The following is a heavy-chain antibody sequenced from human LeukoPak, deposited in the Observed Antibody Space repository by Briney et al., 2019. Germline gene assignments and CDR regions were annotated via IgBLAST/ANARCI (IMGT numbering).Heavy chain of an antibody. Sequence: PGGSLRLSCAASGFTFSSYGMHWVRQAPGKGLEWVAFIRYDGSNKYYADSVKGRFTISRDNSKNTLYLQMNSLRAEDTAVYYCAKDRGIVAYLGRGYFDYWGQGTLVTVSS. J-gene: IGHJ4*02. D-gene: IGHD1-26*01. CDR2: IRYDGSNK. CDR3: AKDRGIVAYLGRGYFDY. V-gene: IGHV3-30*02. CDR1: GFTFSSYG.